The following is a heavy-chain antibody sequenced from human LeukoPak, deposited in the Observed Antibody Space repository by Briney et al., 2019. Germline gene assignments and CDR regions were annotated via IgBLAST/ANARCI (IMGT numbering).Heavy chain of an antibody. CDR2: ISQNGDS. Sequence: SETLSLTCGVSGGSLSFYYRSWIRQSPGKGLEWIAEISQNGDSNYNMSLKSRVTISLDKSKNQVSLKLNSVTAADTAVYYCARQLGLVYYYYYYMDVWGKGTTVTISS. V-gene: IGHV4-34*01. J-gene: IGHJ6*03. CDR1: GGSLSFYY. CDR3: ARQLGLVYYYYYYMDV. D-gene: IGHD3-16*01.